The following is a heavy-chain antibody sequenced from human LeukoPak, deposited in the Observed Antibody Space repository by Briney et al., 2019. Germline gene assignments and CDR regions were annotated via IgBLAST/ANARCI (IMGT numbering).Heavy chain of an antibody. V-gene: IGHV1-69*13. Sequence: SVKVSCKASGGTFSSYAISWVRQAPGQGLEWMGGIIPIFGTANYAQKFQGRVTITADESTSTAYMELSSLRSEDTAVYYCATFVTPQSGFDYWGQGTLVTVSS. D-gene: IGHD2-21*02. J-gene: IGHJ4*02. CDR2: IIPIFGTA. CDR1: GGTFSSYA. CDR3: ATFVTPQSGFDY.